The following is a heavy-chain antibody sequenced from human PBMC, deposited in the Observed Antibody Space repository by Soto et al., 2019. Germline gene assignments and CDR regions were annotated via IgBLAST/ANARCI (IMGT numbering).Heavy chain of an antibody. CDR1: GFTFSDYW. CDR3: VRAAAAAGGR. D-gene: IGHD6-13*01. Sequence: GGSLRLSCAASGFTFSDYWMSWVRQAPGKGLEWVANIKQDGSQKYYVDSVKGRFTISRDNAKNSLYLQMNSLRAEDTAVYYCVRAAAAAGGRWGQGTMVTVSS. V-gene: IGHV3-7*04. CDR2: IKQDGSQK. J-gene: IGHJ3*01.